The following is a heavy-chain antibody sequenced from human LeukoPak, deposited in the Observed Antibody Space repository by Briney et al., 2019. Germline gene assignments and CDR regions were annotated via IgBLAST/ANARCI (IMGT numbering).Heavy chain of an antibody. V-gene: IGHV4-34*01. CDR2: INHSGST. D-gene: IGHD2-15*01. CDR3: ATDNTASFD. CDR1: GGSFSGYY. Sequence: SETLSLTCAVYGGSFSGYYWSWIRQPPGKGLEWIGEINHSGSTNYNPSLKSRVTISVDTSKTQFSQKLSSVTAEATAVYYCATDNTASFDWGPGTLVTVSS. J-gene: IGHJ4*02.